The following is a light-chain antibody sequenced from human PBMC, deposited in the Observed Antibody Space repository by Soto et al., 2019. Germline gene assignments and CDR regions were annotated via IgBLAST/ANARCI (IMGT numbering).Light chain of an antibody. CDR2: DAS. CDR3: RQYDDLPPT. J-gene: IGKJ5*01. V-gene: IGKV1-33*01. CDR1: QDISNF. Sequence: IQMTQSPASISASLRYRVTITCQASQDISNFLNWYQQKPGKAPNLLIYDASNLETGVPSRFSGSGSGTDFTFTISSLQPEDIATYYCRQYDDLPPTFGQGTRLEIK.